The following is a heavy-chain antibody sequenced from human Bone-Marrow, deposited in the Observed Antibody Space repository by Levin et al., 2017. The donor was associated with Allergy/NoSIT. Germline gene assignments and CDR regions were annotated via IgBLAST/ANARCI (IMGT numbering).Heavy chain of an antibody. J-gene: IGHJ5*02. V-gene: IGHV3-21*01. CDR3: AREFLAAAGTGNWFDP. CDR2: ISTSSSYI. Sequence: LSLTCAASGFTFSSYSMNWVRQAPGKGLEWVSSISTSSSYIYYADSVKGRFTISRDNAKNSLYLQMNSLRAEDTAVYYCAREFLAAAGTGNWFDPWGQGTLVTVSS. CDR1: GFTFSSYS. D-gene: IGHD6-13*01.